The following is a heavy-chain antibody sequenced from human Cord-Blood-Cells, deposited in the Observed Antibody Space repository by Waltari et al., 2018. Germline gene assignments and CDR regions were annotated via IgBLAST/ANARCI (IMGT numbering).Heavy chain of an antibody. Sequence: QVQLQESGPGLVKPSETLSLTCTVSGGSISSHYWSWIRQPPGKGLEWIGYIYYRGSTNYNPSLKSRVTISVDTSKNQFSLKLSSVTAADTAVYYCARDMSSGYYGAFDIWGQGTMVTVSS. J-gene: IGHJ3*02. CDR3: ARDMSSGYYGAFDI. CDR2: IYYRGST. CDR1: GGSISSHY. V-gene: IGHV4-59*11. D-gene: IGHD3-22*01.